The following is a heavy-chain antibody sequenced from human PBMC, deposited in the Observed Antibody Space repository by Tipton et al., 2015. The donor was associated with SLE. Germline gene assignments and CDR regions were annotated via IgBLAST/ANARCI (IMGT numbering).Heavy chain of an antibody. Sequence: SLRLSCEASGFSFNSYEMNWVRQAPGKGLEWVSYISSSGSVVYYADSVKGRFTVSRDNVKNSLYLQMNSLRAEDTAVYYCARDPGGGWFNWFDPWGQGTLVTVSS. J-gene: IGHJ5*02. CDR3: ARDPGGGWFNWFDP. V-gene: IGHV3-48*03. CDR2: ISSSGSVV. CDR1: GFSFNSYE. D-gene: IGHD6-19*01.